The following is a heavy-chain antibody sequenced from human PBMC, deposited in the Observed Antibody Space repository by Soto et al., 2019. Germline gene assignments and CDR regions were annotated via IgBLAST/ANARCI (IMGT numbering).Heavy chain of an antibody. CDR3: ARGRWLQSGLDY. Sequence: KPSETLSLTCAVSGGSISSGGYSWSWIRQPPGKGLEWIGYIYHSGSTYYNPSLKSRVTISVDRSKNQFSLKLSSVTAADTAVYYCARGRWLQSGLDYWGQGTLVTVSS. CDR1: GGSISSGGYS. CDR2: IYHSGST. D-gene: IGHD5-12*01. J-gene: IGHJ4*02. V-gene: IGHV4-30-2*01.